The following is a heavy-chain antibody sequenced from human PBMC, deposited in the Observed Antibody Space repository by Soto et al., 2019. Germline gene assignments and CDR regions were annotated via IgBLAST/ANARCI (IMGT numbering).Heavy chain of an antibody. CDR3: ATIAARRTGYYYYGMDV. J-gene: IGHJ6*02. D-gene: IGHD6-6*01. V-gene: IGHV4-61*01. Sequence: YETLSLTCTVSCGSVSSGIYYWSWIRQPPGKGLDWIGYIYYSGSTNYNPSLKSRVTISVDTSKNQFSLKLSSVTAADTAVYYFATIAARRTGYYYYGMDVWGQGTTVTVSS. CDR2: IYYSGST. CDR1: CGSVSSGIYY.